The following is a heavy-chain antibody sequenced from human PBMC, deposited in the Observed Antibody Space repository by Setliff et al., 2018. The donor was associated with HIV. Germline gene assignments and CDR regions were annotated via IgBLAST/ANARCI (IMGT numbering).Heavy chain of an antibody. V-gene: IGHV4-34*01. J-gene: IGHJ6*03. Sequence: SETLSLTCAVYGGSFSEYYWSWIRQSSGKGLEWIGEINHSGSTHYNPPLKSRATISVDTSKNQFSLRLNSVTAADTAVYYCAGGATLLPGYSDRWEYFYMDVWGKGTTVTVSS. CDR1: GGSFSEYY. D-gene: IGHD5-12*01. CDR3: AGGATLLPGYSDRWEYFYMDV. CDR2: INHSGST.